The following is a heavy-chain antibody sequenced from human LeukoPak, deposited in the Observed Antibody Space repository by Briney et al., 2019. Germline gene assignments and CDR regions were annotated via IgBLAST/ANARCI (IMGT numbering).Heavy chain of an antibody. CDR2: ISGSGGST. CDR3: ANGAVAGTGPDY. V-gene: IGHV3-23*01. CDR1: GFTFSSYA. D-gene: IGHD6-19*01. J-gene: IGHJ4*02. Sequence: PGGSLRLSCAASGFTFSSYAMHWVRQAPGKGLEWVSAISGSGGSTYYADSVKGRFTISRDNSKNTLYLQMNSLRAEDTAVYYCANGAVAGTGPDYWGQGTLVTVSS.